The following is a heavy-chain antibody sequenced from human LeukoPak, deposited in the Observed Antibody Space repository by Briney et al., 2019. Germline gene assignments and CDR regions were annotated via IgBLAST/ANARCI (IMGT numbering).Heavy chain of an antibody. D-gene: IGHD3-3*01. CDR1: GYTFTSYY. CDR2: INPSGGST. CDR3: ARSLRFLEWSLFRLDY. V-gene: IGHV1-46*01. Sequence: ASVKVSCKASGYTFTSYYMHWVRQAPGQGLEWMGIINPSGGSTSYAQKFQGRVTMTRDVSTSTVYMELSSLRSEDTAVYYCARSLRFLEWSLFRLDYWGQGTLVTVSS. J-gene: IGHJ4*02.